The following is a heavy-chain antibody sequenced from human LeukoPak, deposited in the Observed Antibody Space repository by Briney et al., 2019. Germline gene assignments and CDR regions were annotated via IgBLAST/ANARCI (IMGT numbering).Heavy chain of an antibody. CDR3: ATDLRFLEWLLIGRRGGFDY. CDR1: GYTFTSYA. Sequence: ASVKVSCKASGYTFTSYAMHWVRQAPGQRLEWMGWINAGNGNTKYSQKFQGRVTITRDTSASTAYMELSSLRSEDTAVYYCATDLRFLEWLLIGRRGGFDYWGQGTLVTVSS. CDR2: INAGNGNT. V-gene: IGHV1-3*01. D-gene: IGHD3-3*01. J-gene: IGHJ4*02.